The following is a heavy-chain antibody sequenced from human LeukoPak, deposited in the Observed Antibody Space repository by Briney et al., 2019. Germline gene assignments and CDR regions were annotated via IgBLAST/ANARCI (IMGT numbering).Heavy chain of an antibody. CDR3: AVHLLRFLNLDL. Sequence: SQTLSLTCTVSSGSISSGDYYWSWIRQPPGKGLEWIGYIYYSGSTYYNPSLKSRVTISVDTSKNQFSLKLSSGPAADTAVDDCAVHLLRFLNLDLWGQGSVVTVSS. D-gene: IGHD3-3*01. J-gene: IGHJ5*02. V-gene: IGHV4-30-4*08. CDR2: IYYSGST. CDR1: SGSISSGDYY.